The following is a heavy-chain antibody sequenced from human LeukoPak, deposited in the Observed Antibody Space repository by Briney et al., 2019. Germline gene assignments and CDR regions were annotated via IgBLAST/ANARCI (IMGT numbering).Heavy chain of an antibody. CDR2: IYYSGST. CDR1: GGSISSSSYY. J-gene: IGHJ6*03. D-gene: IGHD3-3*01. CDR3: ARVPRADDFWSGYNYYYYYMDV. V-gene: IGHV4-39*07. Sequence: SETLSLTCTVSGGSISSSSYYWGWIRQPPGKGLEWIGSIYYSGSTYYNPSLKSRVTKSVDTSKNQFSLKLSSVTAADTAVYYCARVPRADDFWSGYNYYYYYMDVWGKGTTVTVSS.